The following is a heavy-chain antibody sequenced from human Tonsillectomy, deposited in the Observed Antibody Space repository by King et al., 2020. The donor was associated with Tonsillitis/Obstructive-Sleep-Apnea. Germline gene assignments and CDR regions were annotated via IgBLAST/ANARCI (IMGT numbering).Heavy chain of an antibody. Sequence: VQLVESGGGLVQPGGSLRLSCAASGFTFSTYWMHWVRQVPGKGLVWVSRIHSDGSSTDYAESVKGQFTISRDNAKNTLYLQMNSLRAEDTAVYYCARDPNGITGTMRDAFDIWGQGTVVTVSS. V-gene: IGHV3-74*01. CDR2: IHSDGSST. CDR3: ARDPNGITGTMRDAFDI. D-gene: IGHD1-7*01. J-gene: IGHJ3*02. CDR1: GFTFSTYW.